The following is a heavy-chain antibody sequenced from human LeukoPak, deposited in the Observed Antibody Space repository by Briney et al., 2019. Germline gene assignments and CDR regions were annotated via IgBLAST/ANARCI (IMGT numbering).Heavy chain of an antibody. CDR2: IRSKAYGGTT. CDR3: TSAECSGSYEATYYFDY. V-gene: IGHV3-49*03. D-gene: IGHD1-26*01. Sequence: GGSLRLSCTASGFTFGDYAMSWFRQAPRKGLEWVGFIRSKAYGGTTEYAASVKGRFTISRDDSTSIAYLQMNSLKTEDTAVYYCTSAECSGSYEATYYFDYWGQGTLVTVSS. CDR1: GFTFGDYA. J-gene: IGHJ4*02.